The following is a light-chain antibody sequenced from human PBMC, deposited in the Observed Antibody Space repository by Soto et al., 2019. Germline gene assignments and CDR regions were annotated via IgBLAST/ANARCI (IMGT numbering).Light chain of an antibody. CDR1: QSVSNN. CDR3: QHYNNWPPRRT. V-gene: IGKV3-15*01. Sequence: EIVMTQSPATLSVSAGGRATLSCRASQSVSNNLAWYQQKPGQAPRILIYGASNRSTGIPARFSGTGSGTEFTLIIISLQSEDFAVYYCQHYNNWPPRRTFGQGTKVEIK. CDR2: GAS. J-gene: IGKJ1*01.